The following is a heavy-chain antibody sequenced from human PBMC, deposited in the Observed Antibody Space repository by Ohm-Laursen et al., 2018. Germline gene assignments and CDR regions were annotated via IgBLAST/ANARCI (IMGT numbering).Heavy chain of an antibody. CDR2: ISQDGSNK. CDR1: GFTFSSYS. V-gene: IGHV3-30*03. CDR3: ARDPIDNNGYNPDY. J-gene: IGHJ4*02. D-gene: IGHD1-14*01. Sequence: SLRLSCTASGFTFSSYSMNWVRQAPGKGLEWVAVISQDGSNKYYADSVKGRFTISRDNSKNTLYLQMNSLRAEDTAIYYCARDPIDNNGYNPDYWGQGTLVTVSS.